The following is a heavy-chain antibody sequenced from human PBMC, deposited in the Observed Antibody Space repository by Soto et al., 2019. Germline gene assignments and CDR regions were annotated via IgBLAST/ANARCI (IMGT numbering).Heavy chain of an antibody. D-gene: IGHD3-22*01. CDR2: ISWNSGSI. CDR1: GFTFDDYA. Sequence: SLRLSCAASGFTFDDYAMHWVRQAPGKGLEWVSGISWNSGSIGYADSVKGRFTISRDNAKNSLYLQMNSLRAEDTALYYCAKAYYYDSSGYYYVFGYFDYWGQGT. J-gene: IGHJ4*02. V-gene: IGHV3-9*01. CDR3: AKAYYYDSSGYYYVFGYFDY.